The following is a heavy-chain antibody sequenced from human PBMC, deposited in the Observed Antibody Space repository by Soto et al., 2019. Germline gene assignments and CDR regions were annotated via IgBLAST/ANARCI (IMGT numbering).Heavy chain of an antibody. V-gene: IGHV4-30-2*01. CDR2: IYHSGYT. Sequence: QMRLLESGSGLVKPSQTLSLTCAVSGGSISSGGYAWNWIRQPPGKGLEWIGYIYHSGYTSYNPSLKNRVTISVDKSKNQFSLTLSFVTAADTAVYYCARDSLTGNYFDPWGQGTLVTVSS. CDR3: ARDSLTGNYFDP. J-gene: IGHJ5*02. D-gene: IGHD1-7*01. CDR1: GGSISSGGYA.